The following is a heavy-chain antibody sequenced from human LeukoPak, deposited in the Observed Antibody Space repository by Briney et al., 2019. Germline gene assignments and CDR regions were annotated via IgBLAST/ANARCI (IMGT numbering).Heavy chain of an antibody. CDR1: GFTFSSYS. Sequence: GGSLRLSCAAFGFTFSSYSMNWVRQAPGKGLEWVSSISSSSSYIYYADSVKGRFTISRDNAKNSLYLQMNSLRAEDTAVYYCARDHRGYDFWSGYDYWGQGTLVTVSS. D-gene: IGHD3-3*01. V-gene: IGHV3-21*01. CDR3: ARDHRGYDFWSGYDY. CDR2: ISSSSSYI. J-gene: IGHJ4*02.